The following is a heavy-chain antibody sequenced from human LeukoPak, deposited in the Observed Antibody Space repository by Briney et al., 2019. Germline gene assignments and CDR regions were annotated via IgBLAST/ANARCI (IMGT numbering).Heavy chain of an antibody. CDR3: ARGRPVALDP. CDR2: IYHSGST. V-gene: IGHV4-30-2*01. CDR1: GGSISSGGYS. Sequence: SETLSLTCAVSGGSISSGGYSWSWIRQPPGKGLEWIGYIYHSGSTYYNPSLKSRVIISVDTSKNQFSLKLSSVTAADTAVYYCARGRPVALDPWGQGTLVTVSS. J-gene: IGHJ5*02. D-gene: IGHD6-19*01.